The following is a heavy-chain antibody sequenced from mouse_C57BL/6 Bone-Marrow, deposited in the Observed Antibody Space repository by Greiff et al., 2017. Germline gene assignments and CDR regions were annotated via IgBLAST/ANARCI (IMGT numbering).Heavy chain of an antibody. CDR2: IDPSDSYT. J-gene: IGHJ3*01. Sequence: QVQLQQPGAELVMPGASVKLSCKASGYTFTSYWMHWVKQRPGQGLEWIGEIDPSDSYTNYNQKFKGKSTLTVDKSSSTAYMQLSSLTSEDSAVYYCAREGIYYGYEGWFSYWGQGTLVTVSA. V-gene: IGHV1-69*01. CDR3: AREGIYYGYEGWFSY. D-gene: IGHD2-2*01. CDR1: GYTFTSYW.